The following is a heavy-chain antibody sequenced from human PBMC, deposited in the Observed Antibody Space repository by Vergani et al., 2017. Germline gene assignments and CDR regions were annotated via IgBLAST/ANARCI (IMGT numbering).Heavy chain of an antibody. V-gene: IGHV3-23*04. CDR3: AKAITFGGRGDWFDP. J-gene: IGHJ5*02. D-gene: IGHD3-16*01. CDR1: GFTFSSYA. Sequence: VQLVESGGGVVQPGRSLRLSCAASGFTFSSYAMSWVRQAPGKGLEWVSAISGSGGSTYYADSVKGRFTISRDNSKNTLYLQMNSLRAEDTAVYYCAKAITFGGRGDWFDPWGQGTLVTVSS. CDR2: ISGSGGST.